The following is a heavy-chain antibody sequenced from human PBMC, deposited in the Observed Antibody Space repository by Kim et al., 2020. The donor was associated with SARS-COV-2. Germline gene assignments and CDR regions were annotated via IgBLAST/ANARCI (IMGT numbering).Heavy chain of an antibody. V-gene: IGHV4-39*01. D-gene: IGHD4-17*01. CDR1: GDSVTSQSHY. CDR3: ARLYGDYAFHIDS. J-gene: IGHJ5*01. CDR2: SYFDGST. Sequence: SETLSLTCTVSGDSVTSQSHYWGWIRQSPGKGLEWVGSSYFDGSTYYKPSLKSRLTISLDTSKNQFSPRLQSVTAAATAIYYCARLYGDYAFHIDSW.